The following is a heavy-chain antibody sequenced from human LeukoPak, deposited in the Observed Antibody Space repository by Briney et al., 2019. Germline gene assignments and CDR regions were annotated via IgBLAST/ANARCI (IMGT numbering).Heavy chain of an antibody. CDR1: GFTFSSYA. CDR3: ARGPPPYGSGRRPFDY. J-gene: IGHJ4*02. V-gene: IGHV3-30-3*01. CDR2: ISYDGSNK. D-gene: IGHD3-10*01. Sequence: PGGSLRLSCAASGFTFSSYAMHWVRQAPGKGLEWVAVISYDGSNKYYADSVKGRFTISRDNSKNTLYLQMNSLRAEDTAVYYCARGPPPYGSGRRPFDYWGQGTLVTVSS.